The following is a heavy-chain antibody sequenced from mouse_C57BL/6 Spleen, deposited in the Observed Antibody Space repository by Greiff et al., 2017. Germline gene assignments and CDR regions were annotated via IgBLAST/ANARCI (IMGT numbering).Heavy chain of an antibody. D-gene: IGHD4-1*02. CDR2: ISSGGSYT. CDR1: GFTFSSYG. CDR3: ARQPNWFFDY. J-gene: IGHJ2*01. V-gene: IGHV5-6*01. Sequence: EVMLVESGGDLVKPGGSLKLSCAASGFTFSSYGMSWVRQTPDKRLEWVATISSGGSYTYYPDSVKGRFTISRDNAKNTLYLQMSSLKSEDTAMYYCARQPNWFFDYWGQGTTLTVSS.